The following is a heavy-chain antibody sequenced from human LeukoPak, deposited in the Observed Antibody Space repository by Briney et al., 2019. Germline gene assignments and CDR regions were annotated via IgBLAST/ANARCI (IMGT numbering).Heavy chain of an antibody. CDR3: ARHEMYSSGWHLDY. J-gene: IGHJ4*01. CDR1: GGSISSSSCY. V-gene: IGHV4-39*01. D-gene: IGHD6-19*01. Sequence: KPSETLSLTCTVSGGSISSSSCYWGWIRQPPGKGLEWIGNIYYSGSTYYNPSLKSRVTISVDTSKNQFSLKLRSVTAADTAVYYCARHEMYSSGWHLDYRGQGTLVTVSS. CDR2: IYYSGST.